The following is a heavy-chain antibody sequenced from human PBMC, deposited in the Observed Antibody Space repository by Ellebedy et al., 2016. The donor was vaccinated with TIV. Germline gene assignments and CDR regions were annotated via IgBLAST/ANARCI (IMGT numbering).Heavy chain of an antibody. V-gene: IGHV6-1*01. Sequence: SQTLSLTCAISGDSVSSNSAGWNWFRQSPSRGLELLGRTYYRYKWNNDYSESVKSRISIKSDTSKNHFSLQLTSVSPEDTAMYYCARGNYYGTGRPRAFDIWGQGTMVTVSS. J-gene: IGHJ3*02. D-gene: IGHD3-10*01. CDR2: TYYRYKWNN. CDR1: GDSVSSNSAG. CDR3: ARGNYYGTGRPRAFDI.